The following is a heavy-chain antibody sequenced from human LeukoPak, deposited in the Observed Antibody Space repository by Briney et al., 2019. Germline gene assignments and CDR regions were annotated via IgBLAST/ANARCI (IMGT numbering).Heavy chain of an antibody. D-gene: IGHD3-22*01. CDR3: ARDGYYYDSSGYYYPYYFDY. Sequence: SETLSLTCTVSGGSISSSSYYWSWIRQPAGKGLEWIGRIYTSGSTNYNPSLKSRVTMSVDTSKNQFSLKLSSVTAADTAVYYCARDGYYYDSSGYYYPYYFDYWGQGTLVTVSS. V-gene: IGHV4-61*02. CDR2: IYTSGST. J-gene: IGHJ4*02. CDR1: GGSISSSSYY.